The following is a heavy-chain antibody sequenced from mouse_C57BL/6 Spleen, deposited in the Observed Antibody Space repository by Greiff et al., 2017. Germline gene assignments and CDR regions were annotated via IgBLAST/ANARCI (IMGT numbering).Heavy chain of an antibody. CDR3: ARNYYGSKGFAY. Sequence: EVKLVESGPELVKPGASVKIPCKASGYTFTDYNMDWVKQSHGKSLEWIGDINPNNGGTIYNQKFKGKATLTVDKSSSTAYMELRSLTSEDTAVYYCARNYYGSKGFAYWGQGTLVTVSA. CDR2: INPNNGGT. V-gene: IGHV1-18*01. CDR1: GYTFTDYN. D-gene: IGHD1-1*01. J-gene: IGHJ3*01.